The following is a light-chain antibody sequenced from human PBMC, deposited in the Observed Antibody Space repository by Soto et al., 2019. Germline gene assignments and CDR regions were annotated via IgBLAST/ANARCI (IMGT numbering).Light chain of an antibody. J-gene: IGLJ2*01. CDR3: QSYGGGAEV. CDR2: GNT. Sequence: QSVLTQPPSVSGAPGQTVTISCSGGSSNIGAGYAVQWYQQYPGTAPKLLIYGNTNRPSGVPERFSGSKSGTSASLAIGGLQVEDEADYYCQSYGGGAEVFGGGTKLTVL. V-gene: IGLV1-40*01. CDR1: SSNIGAGYA.